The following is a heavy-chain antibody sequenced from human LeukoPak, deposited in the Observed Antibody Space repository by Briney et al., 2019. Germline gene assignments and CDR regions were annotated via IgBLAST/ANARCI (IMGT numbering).Heavy chain of an antibody. Sequence: ASVKVSCKASGYTFTGYYMHWVRQAPGQGLEWMGWINPNSGGTNYAQKFQGRVTMTRDTSISTAYMELSRLRSDDTALYYCAILGPYDSSGYYYVDYWGQGTLVTVSS. J-gene: IGHJ4*02. CDR2: INPNSGGT. V-gene: IGHV1-2*02. CDR3: AILGPYDSSGYYYVDY. CDR1: GYTFTGYY. D-gene: IGHD3-22*01.